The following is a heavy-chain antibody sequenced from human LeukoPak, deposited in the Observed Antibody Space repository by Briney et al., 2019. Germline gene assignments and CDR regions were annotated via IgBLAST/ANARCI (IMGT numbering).Heavy chain of an antibody. CDR1: GFTFGDYV. J-gene: IGHJ3*02. CDR2: IRSKAYGGTT. Sequence: GGSLRLSCTASGFTFGDYVMSWVRQAPGEGREWVGFIRSKAYGGTTKNAASVKGRFTISRDDSRSIAYLQMNSLKTEDTAVYYCTRRYNYDSSGYYYVRDAFDIWGQGTMVTVSS. D-gene: IGHD3-22*01. V-gene: IGHV3-49*04. CDR3: TRRYNYDSSGYYYVRDAFDI.